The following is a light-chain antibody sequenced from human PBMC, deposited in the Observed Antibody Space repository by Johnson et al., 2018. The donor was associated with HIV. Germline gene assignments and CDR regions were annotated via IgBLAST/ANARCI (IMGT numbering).Light chain of an antibody. Sequence: QSVLTQPPSVSAAPGQKVTISCSGSSSDMGNYAVSWYQQLPGTAPKLLIYENNKRPSGIPGRFSGSKSGPSATLGITGLQTGDEADYYCGTWDSSLTSYVFGAGTKVTVL. CDR1: SSDMGNYA. CDR3: GTWDSSLTSYV. J-gene: IGLJ1*01. CDR2: ENN. V-gene: IGLV1-51*02.